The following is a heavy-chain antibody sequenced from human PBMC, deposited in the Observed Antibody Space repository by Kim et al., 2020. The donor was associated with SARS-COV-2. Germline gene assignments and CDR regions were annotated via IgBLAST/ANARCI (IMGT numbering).Heavy chain of an antibody. D-gene: IGHD5-18*01. V-gene: IGHV3-30*04. CDR2: ISYDGSNK. CDR3: ARERGLAGYDY. CDR1: GFTFSSYA. Sequence: GGSLRLSCAASGFTFSSYAMHWVRQAPGKGLEWVAVISYDGSNKYYADSVKGRFTISRDNSKNTLYLQMNSLRAEETAVYYCARERGLAGYDYWGQGTLVTVSS. J-gene: IGHJ4*02.